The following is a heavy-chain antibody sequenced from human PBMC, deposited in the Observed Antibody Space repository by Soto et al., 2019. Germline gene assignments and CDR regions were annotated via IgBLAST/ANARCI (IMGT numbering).Heavy chain of an antibody. V-gene: IGHV3-48*01. J-gene: IGHJ4*02. CDR3: ARDPSLYYYDSNGFDY. Sequence: EVQLVESGGGLVQPGGSLRLSCAASGFTFSSYSMNWVRQDPGKGLEWVSYISSSSSTIYYAVSVKARFIISRDNAKNAVYLQTNSLRAEDTAVYYCARDPSLYYYDSNGFDYWGQGTLVTASS. CDR2: ISSSSSTI. D-gene: IGHD3-22*01. CDR1: GFTFSSYS.